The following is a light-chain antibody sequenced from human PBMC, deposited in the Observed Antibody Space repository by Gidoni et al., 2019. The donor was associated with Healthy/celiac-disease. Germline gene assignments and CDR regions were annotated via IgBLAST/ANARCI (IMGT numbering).Light chain of an antibody. Sequence: DIQMTQSPSTLYASVGDRVTITCRASQSISSWLAWYQQIPGKAPKLLIYDASTLESGVPSRFSGSGSGTEFTLTISSLQPDDFATYYCQQYNSLWTFGQGTKVEIK. J-gene: IGKJ1*01. V-gene: IGKV1-5*01. CDR1: QSISSW. CDR3: QQYNSLWT. CDR2: DAS.